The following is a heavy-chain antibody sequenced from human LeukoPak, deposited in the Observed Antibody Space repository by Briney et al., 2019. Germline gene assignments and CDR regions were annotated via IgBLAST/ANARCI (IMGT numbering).Heavy chain of an antibody. D-gene: IGHD2-15*01. Sequence: GGSLRLSCAASGFTFDDYGMSWVRQAPGKGLEWVSGINWNGGSTGYADSVKGRFTISRDNAKNSLYLQMNSLRAEDTALYYCARASFGSCSGGSCYSGYYFDYWGQGTLVTVSS. CDR2: INWNGGST. CDR3: ARASFGSCSGGSCYSGYYFDY. J-gene: IGHJ4*02. CDR1: GFTFDDYG. V-gene: IGHV3-20*04.